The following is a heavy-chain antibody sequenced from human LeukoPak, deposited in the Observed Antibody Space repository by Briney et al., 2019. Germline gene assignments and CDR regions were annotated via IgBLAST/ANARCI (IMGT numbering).Heavy chain of an antibody. J-gene: IGHJ4*02. CDR1: GFTFSSYS. V-gene: IGHV3-21*01. CDR3: ARTYYDILTGYNPYFDY. D-gene: IGHD3-9*01. CDR2: ITSSSTSI. Sequence: PGGSLRLSCAASGFTFSSYSMNWVRQAPGKGLEWVSSITSSSTSIYFADSVKGRFTISRDNAKNSLYLQMNSLRAEDTAVYYCARTYYDILTGYNPYFDYWGQGTLVTVSS.